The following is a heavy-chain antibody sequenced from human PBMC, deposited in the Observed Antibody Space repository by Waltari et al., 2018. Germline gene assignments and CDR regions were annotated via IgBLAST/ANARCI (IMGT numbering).Heavy chain of an antibody. CDR2: IYHSGST. V-gene: IGHV4-38-2*01. D-gene: IGHD2-15*01. Sequence: QVQLQESGPGLVKPSETLSLTCAVSGYSISSGYYWGWIRQPPGKGLEWIGSIYHSGSTYYNPALRSRVTISVDTSKNQFSLKLSSVTAADTAVYYCARRPSATRYYGMDVWGQGTTVTVSS. CDR1: GYSISSGYY. CDR3: ARRPSATRYYGMDV. J-gene: IGHJ6*02.